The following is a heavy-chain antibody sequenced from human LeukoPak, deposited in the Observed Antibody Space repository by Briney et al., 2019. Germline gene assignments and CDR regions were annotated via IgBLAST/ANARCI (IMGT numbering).Heavy chain of an antibody. CDR1: GFTFSSYS. CDR2: ISFSSATI. CDR3: ARDTHYYGSGSPAFDI. Sequence: PGGSLRLSCEASGFTFSSYSMNWVRQAPGKGLEWVSYISFSSATIHYAVSVKGRFTISRDNAKNSLYLQMNSLRAEDTALYYCARDTHYYGSGSPAFDIWGQGTMVTVSS. V-gene: IGHV3-48*01. J-gene: IGHJ3*02. D-gene: IGHD3-10*01.